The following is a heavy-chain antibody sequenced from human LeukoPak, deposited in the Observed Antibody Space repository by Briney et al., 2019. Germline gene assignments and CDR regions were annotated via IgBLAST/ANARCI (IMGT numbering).Heavy chain of an antibody. V-gene: IGHV1-2*02. D-gene: IGHD3-9*01. Sequence: GASVKVSCKASGYTFTDCYIHWVRQAPGQGLEWMGWIKPKSGTTNYAQEFQGRVTMTRDTSITTAYMELSRLRSGDTAVYFCAREDDVLADNAFDIWGQGTMVTVSS. CDR1: GYTFTDCY. J-gene: IGHJ3*02. CDR2: IKPKSGTT. CDR3: AREDDVLADNAFDI.